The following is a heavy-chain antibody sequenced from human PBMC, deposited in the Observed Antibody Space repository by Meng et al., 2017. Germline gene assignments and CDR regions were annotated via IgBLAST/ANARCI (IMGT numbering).Heavy chain of an antibody. J-gene: IGHJ3*02. Sequence: QGQMVPSGAGVKKPGSSVKVSCKASGGTFSSYTISWVRQAPGQGLEWMGRIIPILGIANYAQKFQGRVTITADKSTSTAYMELSSLRSEDTAVYYCAGSPDQDAFDIWGQGTMVTVSS. CDR1: GGTFSSYT. V-gene: IGHV1-69*02. CDR2: IIPILGIA. CDR3: AGSPDQDAFDI.